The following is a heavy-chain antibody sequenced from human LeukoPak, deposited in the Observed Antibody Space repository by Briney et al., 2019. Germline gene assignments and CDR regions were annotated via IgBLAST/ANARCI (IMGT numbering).Heavy chain of an antibody. D-gene: IGHD2-15*01. V-gene: IGHV4-4*09. CDR3: AGRGHRYSRD. J-gene: IGHJ1*01. CDR1: GDPVSSGY. CDR2: IQDSGIT. Sequence: SETLSLICNVSGDPVSSGYWSWIRQSPGKGLEWIGFIQDSGITDYNPSLKSRLLMSVDISKNQFSLNLRSVTAADTAVYYCAGRGHRYSRDWGQGILVTISS.